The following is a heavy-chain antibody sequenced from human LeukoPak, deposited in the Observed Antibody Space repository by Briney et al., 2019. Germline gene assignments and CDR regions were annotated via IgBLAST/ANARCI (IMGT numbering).Heavy chain of an antibody. D-gene: IGHD6-6*01. J-gene: IGHJ4*02. CDR1: GFNLSSYS. CDR2: ISSYGGST. CDR3: ARISRSHDYDY. V-gene: IGHV3-64*01. Sequence: GGSLRLSCAASGFNLSSYSMHWVRQAPGKGLEYVSAISSYGGSTYYANSVKDRFTISRDNSKNTVYLQMGSLRTEDMAVYYCARISRSHDYDYWGQGTLVTVSS.